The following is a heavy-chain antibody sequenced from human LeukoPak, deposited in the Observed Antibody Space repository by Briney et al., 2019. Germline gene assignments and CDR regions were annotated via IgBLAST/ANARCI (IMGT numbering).Heavy chain of an antibody. Sequence: GESLKISCKGSGFTFISSWIGWVRQTPGKGLEWMGIIFPADSDTKYSPSFQGQVTISVDKSTKTTYLQWTSLKASDTAIYYCTRQRFTAGYLDLWGRGTLSASPQ. J-gene: IGHJ2*01. CDR1: GFTFISSW. D-gene: IGHD5-18*01. V-gene: IGHV5-51*01. CDR2: IFPADSDT. CDR3: TRQRFTAGYLDL.